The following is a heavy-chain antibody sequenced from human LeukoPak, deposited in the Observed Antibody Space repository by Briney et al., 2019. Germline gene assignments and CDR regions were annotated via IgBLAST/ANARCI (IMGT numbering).Heavy chain of an antibody. D-gene: IGHD6-13*01. J-gene: IGHJ5*01. CDR1: GFTFSSYG. V-gene: IGHV3-30*18. CDR3: AKELYSTTWFDY. Sequence: GRPLRLSCAASGFTFSSYGMHWVRQAPGKGLEWVAVISYDGTNKFYADSVKGRFTISRDNSKNTLFLQMNSLRAGDTAVYYCAKELYSTTWFDYWGQGTLVTVSS. CDR2: ISYDGTNK.